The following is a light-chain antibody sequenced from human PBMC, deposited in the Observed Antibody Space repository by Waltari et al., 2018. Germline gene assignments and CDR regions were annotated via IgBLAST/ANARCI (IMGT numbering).Light chain of an antibody. CDR2: GAS. CDR1: QSVSSSY. J-gene: IGKJ2*01. Sequence: ELVLTQSPGTLSLSPGERATLSCRASQSVSSSYLAWYQQKPGQAPRLLIYGASSRATGIPDRFSGSGSGTDFTLTISRLEPEDFAVYYCQQYGSSPYTFGQGTKQEIK. V-gene: IGKV3-20*01. CDR3: QQYGSSPYT.